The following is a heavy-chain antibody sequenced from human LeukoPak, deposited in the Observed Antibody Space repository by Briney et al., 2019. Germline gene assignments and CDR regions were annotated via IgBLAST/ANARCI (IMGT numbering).Heavy chain of an antibody. CDR1: GFTFSSYA. CDR3: ANLGSGSYFGDY. V-gene: IGHV3-23*01. J-gene: IGHJ4*02. D-gene: IGHD1-26*01. CDR2: ISGSGGST. Sequence: GGSLRLSCAASGFTFSSYAMSWVRQAPGKGLEWVSAISGSGGSTYYADSVKGRFTIPRDNSKNTLYLQMNSLRAEDTAVYYCANLGSGSYFGDYWGQGTLVTVSS.